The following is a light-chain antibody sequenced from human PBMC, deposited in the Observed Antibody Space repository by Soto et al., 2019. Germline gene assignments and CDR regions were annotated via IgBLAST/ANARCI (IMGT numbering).Light chain of an antibody. CDR2: KAS. V-gene: IGKV1-5*03. J-gene: IGKJ1*01. Sequence: IQMTHSPSTLSASVLYRVTITFRASQSISTWLAWYQQKPGKAPKLLIYKASSLESGVPSRFSGSGSGTEFTLTISSLQPDDFATYYCQQYNSYWTFGQGTKVDI. CDR1: QSISTW. CDR3: QQYNSYWT.